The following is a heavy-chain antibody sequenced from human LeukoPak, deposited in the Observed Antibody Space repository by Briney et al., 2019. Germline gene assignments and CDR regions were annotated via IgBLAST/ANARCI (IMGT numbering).Heavy chain of an antibody. CDR1: GFTFSDYY. CDR2: ISSSGSTI. V-gene: IGHV3-11*04. Sequence: PGGSLRLSCAASGFTFSDYYMSWVRQAPGKGLEWVSYISSSGSTIYYADSVKGRFTISRDNAKNSLYLQMNSLRAEDTAVYYCARDLGVIVHPSDYWGQGTLVTVSS. CDR3: ARDLGVIVHPSDY. D-gene: IGHD3-16*02. J-gene: IGHJ4*02.